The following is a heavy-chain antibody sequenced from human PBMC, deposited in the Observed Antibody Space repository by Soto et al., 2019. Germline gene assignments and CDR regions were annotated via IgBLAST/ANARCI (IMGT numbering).Heavy chain of an antibody. CDR3: AHTRGIAAAGDFYYYYYGMDV. J-gene: IGHJ6*02. CDR2: IYWDDDK. V-gene: IGHV2-5*02. CDR1: GFSLSTSGVG. D-gene: IGHD6-13*01. Sequence: SCPTLVNPTQTLTLTCTFSGFSLSTSGVGVVLIRHPLGKALEWLALIYWDDDKRYSPSLKSRLTITKDTSKNQVVLTMTNMDPVDTATYYCAHTRGIAAAGDFYYYYYGMDVWGQGT.